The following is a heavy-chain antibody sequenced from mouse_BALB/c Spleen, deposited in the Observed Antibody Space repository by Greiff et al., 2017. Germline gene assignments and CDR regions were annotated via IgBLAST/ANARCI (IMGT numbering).Heavy chain of an antibody. J-gene: IGHJ4*01. CDR2: IYPGDGDT. Sequence: VQLQQSGAELVRPGSSVKISCKASGYAFSSYWMNWVKQRPGQGLEWIGQIYPGDGDTNYNGKFKGKATLTVDKSSSTAYMQLSSLTSEDSAVYFCANGLRGAMDYWGQGTSVTVSS. D-gene: IGHD3-1*01. CDR1: GYAFSSYW. CDR3: ANGLRGAMDY. V-gene: IGHV1-80*01.